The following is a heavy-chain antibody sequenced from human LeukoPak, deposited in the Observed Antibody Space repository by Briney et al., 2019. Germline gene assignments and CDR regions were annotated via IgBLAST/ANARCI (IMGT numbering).Heavy chain of an antibody. CDR3: AAAHYSSSWYYLAF. V-gene: IGHV4-39*01. CDR1: GGSTSSSRYY. Sequence: SETLSLTRTVSGGSTSSSRYYWGCIRQPPGKGLEWIGTVYYSGSTYYNPSLQSRVTISVDTSKNQFSLKLISVTAADTAVYYCAAAHYSSSWYYLAFGARGTLVTVSS. J-gene: IGHJ4*02. D-gene: IGHD6-13*01. CDR2: VYYSGST.